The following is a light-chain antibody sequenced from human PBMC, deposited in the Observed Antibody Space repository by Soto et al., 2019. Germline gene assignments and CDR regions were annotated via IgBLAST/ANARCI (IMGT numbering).Light chain of an antibody. Sequence: QPARTQAASGSGSPGQSITISCTGTSSDVGSYNLVSWYQQHPGKAPKLMIYEGSKRPSGVSNRFSGSKSGNTASLTISGLQAEDEADYYCCSYAGSYVFGTGTKVTVL. V-gene: IGLV2-23*01. J-gene: IGLJ1*01. CDR1: SSDVGSYNL. CDR2: EGS. CDR3: CSYAGSYV.